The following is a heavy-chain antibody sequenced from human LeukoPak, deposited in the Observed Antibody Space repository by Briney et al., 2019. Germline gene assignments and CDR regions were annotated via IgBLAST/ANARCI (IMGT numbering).Heavy chain of an antibody. D-gene: IGHD3-22*01. V-gene: IGHV4-31*03. Sequence: SETRSLTCTVSGGSISSGGYYWSWIRQHPGKGLEWIGYIYYSGSTYYNPSLKSRVTISVDTSKNQFSLKLSSVTAADTAVYYCARSDSYYDSSAWDPWGQGTLVTVSS. CDR3: ARSDSYYDSSAWDP. CDR2: IYYSGST. CDR1: GGSISSGGYY. J-gene: IGHJ5*02.